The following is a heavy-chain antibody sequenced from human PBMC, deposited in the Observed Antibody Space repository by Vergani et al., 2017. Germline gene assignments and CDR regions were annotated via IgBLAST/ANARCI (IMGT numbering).Heavy chain of an antibody. Sequence: QVQLVESGGGLVKPGGSLRLSCVASGFTFSDYYMNWIRQAPGKGLEWVSYIRGSGRTLYYADSVKGRFTISRDNAKNSLYLQMDSLRAEDTAVYYCAREGQIAVSERGALDIWGRGTVVNVSS. CDR3: AREGQIAVSERGALDI. J-gene: IGHJ3*02. D-gene: IGHD6-19*01. V-gene: IGHV3-11*01. CDR2: IRGSGRTL. CDR1: GFTFSDYY.